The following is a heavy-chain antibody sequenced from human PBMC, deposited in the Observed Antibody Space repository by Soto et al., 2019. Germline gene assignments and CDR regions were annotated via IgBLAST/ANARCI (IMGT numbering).Heavy chain of an antibody. V-gene: IGHV3-30-3*01. D-gene: IGHD2-15*01. J-gene: IGHJ6*02. CDR1: GFTFSSYA. Sequence: GGSLRLSCAASGFTFSSYAMHWVRQAPGKGLEWVAVISYDGSNKYYADSVKGRFTISRDNSKNTLYLQMNSLRAEDTAVYYYARDRAVGDYYYGMDVWGQGTTVTVSS. CDR2: ISYDGSNK. CDR3: ARDRAVGDYYYGMDV.